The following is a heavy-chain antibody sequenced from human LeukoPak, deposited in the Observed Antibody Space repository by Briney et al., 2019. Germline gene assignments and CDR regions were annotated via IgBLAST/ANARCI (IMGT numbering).Heavy chain of an antibody. CDR2: IYNSGST. V-gene: IGHV4-4*07. Sequence: SETLSLTCTVSGGSISSYYWSWIRQPAGKGLEWIGRIYNSGSTNYNPSLKSRVTMSVDTSKNQFSLKLSSVTAADTAVYYCAVSGDSSGYYRNNNWFDPWGQGTLVTVSS. CDR3: AVSGDSSGYYRNNNWFDP. J-gene: IGHJ5*02. D-gene: IGHD3-22*01. CDR1: GGSISSYY.